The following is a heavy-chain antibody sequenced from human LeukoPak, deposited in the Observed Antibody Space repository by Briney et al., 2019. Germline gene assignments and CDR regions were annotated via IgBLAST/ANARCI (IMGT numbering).Heavy chain of an antibody. J-gene: IGHJ4*02. Sequence: EPGGSLRLSCAASGFIFGDYWMNWVRQAPGKGLEWVANIKEDGRVKNYVDSVRGRFTISRDNAKNSLSLEMNSLRAEDTAVYYCARDPGRGGKAVMDYWGQGTLVTVSS. CDR2: IKEDGRVK. CDR3: ARDPGRGGKAVMDY. D-gene: IGHD3-16*01. V-gene: IGHV3-7*01. CDR1: GFIFGDYW.